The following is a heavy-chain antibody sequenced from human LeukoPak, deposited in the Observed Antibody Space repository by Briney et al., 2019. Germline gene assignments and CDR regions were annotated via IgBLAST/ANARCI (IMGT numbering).Heavy chain of an antibody. D-gene: IGHD1-14*01. CDR3: ARPPYN. V-gene: IGHV3-53*01. CDR1: GFNVTTTH. J-gene: IGHJ4*02. Sequence: VESLRLSCAVSGFNVTTTHMTWVRQAPGKGLEWVSFIYSGGGTDYAESVKGRFTISRDNSKNALYLQMNSLRVEDTAMFYCARPPYNWGQGTLVTVSS. CDR2: IYSGGGT.